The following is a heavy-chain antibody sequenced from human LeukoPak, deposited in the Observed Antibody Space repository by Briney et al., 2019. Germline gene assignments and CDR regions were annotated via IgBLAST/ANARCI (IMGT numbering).Heavy chain of an antibody. V-gene: IGHV1-2*02. D-gene: IGHD6-13*01. CDR1: GYTFTAYY. J-gene: IGHJ4*02. Sequence: ASVKVSCKASGYTFTAYYIHWVRQAPGQGLEWMGWINPNSGGTNYAQKFQGRVTMTRDTSISTAYMELSSLTSDDTAVYYCARGPAAAGSQWGQGTLVTVSS. CDR2: INPNSGGT. CDR3: ARGPAAAGSQ.